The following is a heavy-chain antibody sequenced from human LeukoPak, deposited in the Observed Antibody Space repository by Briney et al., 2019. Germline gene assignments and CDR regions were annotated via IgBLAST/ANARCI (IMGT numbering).Heavy chain of an antibody. J-gene: IGHJ1*01. CDR3: ARLPLYSSSSDRAYFQH. D-gene: IGHD6-6*01. V-gene: IGHV4-39*01. Sequence: SETLSLTCTVSGGSISSSSYYWGWIRQPPGKGLEWIGSIYYSGSTYYNPSLKSRVTISVDTSKNQFSLKLSSVTAADTAVYYCARLPLYSSSSDRAYFQHWGQGTLVTVSS. CDR1: GGSISSSSYY. CDR2: IYYSGST.